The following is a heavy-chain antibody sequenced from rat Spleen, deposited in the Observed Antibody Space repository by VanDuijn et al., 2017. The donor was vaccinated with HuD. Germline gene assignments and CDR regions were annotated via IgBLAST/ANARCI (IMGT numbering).Heavy chain of an antibody. V-gene: IGHV5-29*01. CDR1: GFTFTDYY. CDR3: ARDVYYGLHPPFAY. D-gene: IGHD1-6*01. Sequence: EVQLVESDGGLVQPGRSLKLSCAASGFTFTDYYMAWVRQAPTKGLEWVATISSDGDSTDCRDSVKGRFTLSRDNARRTLHLQMNSLRSEDTATYYCARDVYYGLHPPFAYWGQGTLVTVSS. J-gene: IGHJ3*01. CDR2: ISSDGDST.